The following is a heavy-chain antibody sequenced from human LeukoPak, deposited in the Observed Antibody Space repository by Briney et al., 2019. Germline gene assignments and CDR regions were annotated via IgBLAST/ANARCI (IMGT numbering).Heavy chain of an antibody. Sequence: GGSLRLPCAASGFTFDDYAMHWVRQAPGKGLEWVSGISWNSGSIGYADSVKGRFTISRDNAKNSLYLQLNSLRAEDTSVYYCAREAPYDTTPVPDYWGQGTLVTVSS. J-gene: IGHJ4*02. CDR3: AREAPYDTTPVPDY. D-gene: IGHD3-22*01. CDR1: GFTFDDYA. CDR2: ISWNSGSI. V-gene: IGHV3-9*01.